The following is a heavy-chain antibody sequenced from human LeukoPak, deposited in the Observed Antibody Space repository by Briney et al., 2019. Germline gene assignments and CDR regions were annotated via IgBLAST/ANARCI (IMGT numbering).Heavy chain of an antibody. V-gene: IGHV4-34*01. CDR1: GGSFSGYY. Sequence: SETLSLTCAVYGGSFSGYYWSWIRQPPGKGLEWIGEINHSGSTNYNPSLKSRVTISVDTSKYQFSLKLSSVTAADTAVYYCARRMGGYFDYWGQGTLVTVSS. J-gene: IGHJ4*02. CDR3: ARRMGGYFDY. CDR2: INHSGST. D-gene: IGHD2-15*01.